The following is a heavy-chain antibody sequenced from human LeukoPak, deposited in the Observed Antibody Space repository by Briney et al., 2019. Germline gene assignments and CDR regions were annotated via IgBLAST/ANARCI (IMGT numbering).Heavy chain of an antibody. CDR2: INPNSGGT. Sequence: ASVKVSCKASGYTFTGYYMHWVRQAPGQGLEWMGRINPNSGGTNYAQKFQGRVTMTRDTSISTAYMELSRLRSDDTAVYYCARGAWQWLVLRADAGFDYWGQGTLVTVSS. V-gene: IGHV1-2*06. D-gene: IGHD6-19*01. CDR1: GYTFTGYY. J-gene: IGHJ4*02. CDR3: ARGAWQWLVLRADAGFDY.